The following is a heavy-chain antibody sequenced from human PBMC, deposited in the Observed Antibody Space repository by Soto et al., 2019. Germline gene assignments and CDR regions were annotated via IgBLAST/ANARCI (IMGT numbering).Heavy chain of an antibody. CDR3: AKADSSGYYSYYYYGMDV. CDR1: GFTFSSYA. CDR2: ISGSGGST. J-gene: IGHJ6*02. D-gene: IGHD3-22*01. Sequence: GGSLRLSCAASGFTFSSYAMSWVRQAPGKGLEWVSAISGSGGSTYYADSVKGRFTISRDNSKNTLYLQMNSLRAEDTAVYYCAKADSSGYYSYYYYGMDVWGQGTTVTVSS. V-gene: IGHV3-23*01.